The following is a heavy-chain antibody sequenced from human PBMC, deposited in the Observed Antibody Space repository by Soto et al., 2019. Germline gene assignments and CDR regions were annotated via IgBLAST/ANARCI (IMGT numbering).Heavy chain of an antibody. V-gene: IGHV3-7*05. CDR2: IKQDGSEK. Sequence: GGSLRLSCAASGFTFSSYWMSWVRQAPGKGLEWVANIKQDGSEKYYVDSVKGRFTISRDNAKNSLYLQMNSLRAEDTAVYYCARAHHYVWGSYRFYWGQGTLVTVSS. D-gene: IGHD3-16*02. CDR1: GFTFSSYW. CDR3: ARAHHYVWGSYRFY. J-gene: IGHJ4*02.